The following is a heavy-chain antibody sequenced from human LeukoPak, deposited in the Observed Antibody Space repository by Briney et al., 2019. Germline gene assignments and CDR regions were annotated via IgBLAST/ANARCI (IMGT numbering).Heavy chain of an antibody. CDR3: ARGLSFSGGGCYYDY. D-gene: IGHD2-2*01. V-gene: IGHV4-34*01. CDR2: INHSGST. CDR1: GGSFSGYY. Sequence: PSETLSLTCAVYGGSFSGYYWSWIRQPPGKGLEWIGEINHSGSTNYNPSLKSRVTISVDTSKNQFSLKLSSVTAADTAVYYCARGLSFSGGGCYYDYWGQGTLVTVSS. J-gene: IGHJ4*02.